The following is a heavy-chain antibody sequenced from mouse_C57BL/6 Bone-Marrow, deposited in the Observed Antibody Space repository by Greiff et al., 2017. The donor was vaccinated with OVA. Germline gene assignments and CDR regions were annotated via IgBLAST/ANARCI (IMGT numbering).Heavy chain of an antibody. D-gene: IGHD1-1*01. J-gene: IGHJ3*01. CDR1: GYTFTSYW. CDR2: IYPGNSDT. Sequence: EVKLMESGTVLARPGASVKLSCKTSGYTFTSYWMHWVKQRPGQGLEWIGAIYPGNSDTSYNQKVKGKAKLTAVTSASTAYLALSSLQNEDSAVYYCTGRNGSRISFAYWGQGTLVTVSA. CDR3: TGRNGSRISFAY. V-gene: IGHV1-5*01.